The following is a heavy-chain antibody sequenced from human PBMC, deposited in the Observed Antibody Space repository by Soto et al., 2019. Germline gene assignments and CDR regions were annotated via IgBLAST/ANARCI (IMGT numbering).Heavy chain of an antibody. J-gene: IGHJ4*02. D-gene: IGHD2-15*01. Sequence: GGCLRLSCAACGFPSSRYEISLVLQAPGKGLEWVSAISGSGGSTYYADSVKGRFTISRDNSKNTLYLQMNSLRAEDTAVYYCAKCVVPYYFDYWGQGTLVTAPQ. V-gene: IGHV3-23*01. CDR3: AKCVVPYYFDY. CDR1: GFPSSRYE. CDR2: ISGSGGST.